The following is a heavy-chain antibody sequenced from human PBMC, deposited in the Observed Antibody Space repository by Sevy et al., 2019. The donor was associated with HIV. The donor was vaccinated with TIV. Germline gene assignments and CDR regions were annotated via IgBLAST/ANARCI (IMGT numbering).Heavy chain of an antibody. CDR2: IYYTGST. J-gene: IGHJ6*02. Sequence: SETLSLTCTVSGGSVSSGSYYWSWIRQPPGKGLEWIGHIYYTGSTNYNPSLKSRVTISIDTSKNQFSRKLSSVTAADTAVYYCATGGCTNGICYRSYYYHAMDVWGQGTTVTVSS. V-gene: IGHV4-61*01. CDR3: ATGGCTNGICYRSYYYHAMDV. D-gene: IGHD2-8*01. CDR1: GGSVSSGSYY.